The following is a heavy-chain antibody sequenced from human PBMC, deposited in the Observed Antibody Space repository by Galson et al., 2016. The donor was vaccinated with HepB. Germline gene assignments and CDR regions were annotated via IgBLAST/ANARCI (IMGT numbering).Heavy chain of an antibody. V-gene: IGHV3-30*18. Sequence: LRLSCAASGFIFSSYGMHWVRQAPGKGLEWVAAISFEGSNKDYADSVKGRFSISRDNSKNTLYLQMNILRVQDTAVYYCAKDLKRSSGSYYYYAMDVGGRGTTVTVSS. D-gene: IGHD1-26*01. CDR1: GFIFSSYG. J-gene: IGHJ6*02. CDR2: ISFEGSNK. CDR3: AKDLKRSSGSYYYYAMDV.